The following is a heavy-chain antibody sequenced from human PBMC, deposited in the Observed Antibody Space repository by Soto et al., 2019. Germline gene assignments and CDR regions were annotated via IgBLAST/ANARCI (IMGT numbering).Heavy chain of an antibody. CDR3: ARGVLSNFHWFTP. CDR1: GGSITSGDYY. D-gene: IGHD3-3*01. CDR2: IYFTGST. J-gene: IGHJ5*02. V-gene: IGHV4-30-4*01. Sequence: TLSLTCTVSGGSITSGDYYWSWVRQPPGKGLEWIGSIYFTGSTYHNPSLKSRVIISADTSSDKFSLKLTSVTVADTAVYYCARGVLSNFHWFTPWGQGTPVTVSS.